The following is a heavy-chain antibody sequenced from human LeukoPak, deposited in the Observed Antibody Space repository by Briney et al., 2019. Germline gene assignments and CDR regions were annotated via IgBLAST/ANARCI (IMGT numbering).Heavy chain of an antibody. D-gene: IGHD5-24*01. CDR2: IYNSGST. V-gene: IGHV4-59*08. Sequence: PSETLSLTCTVSGGSIKGYRWSWIRQPPGKGLEWIGYIYNSGSTKYNPSLKSRVTISVDTSKNQISLKLSSVTAADTAVYYCARGARAGYNLEPFDNWGQGTLVTVSS. J-gene: IGHJ4*02. CDR1: GGSIKGYR. CDR3: ARGARAGYNLEPFDN.